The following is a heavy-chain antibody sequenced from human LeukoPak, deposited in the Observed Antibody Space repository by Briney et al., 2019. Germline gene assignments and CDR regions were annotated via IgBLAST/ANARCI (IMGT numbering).Heavy chain of an antibody. D-gene: IGHD1-7*01. V-gene: IGHV3-74*01. CDR2: INSDGKST. Sequence: GGSLRLSCAASGCTFTSYWMHWVRQGPGKGLVWVSRINSDGKSTTYADSVKGRFTISRDNTKNTLYLEMNSLRAEDTAVYYCAISLTRTSDYWGQGTLVTVSS. CDR3: AISLTRTSDY. CDR1: GCTFTSYW. J-gene: IGHJ4*02.